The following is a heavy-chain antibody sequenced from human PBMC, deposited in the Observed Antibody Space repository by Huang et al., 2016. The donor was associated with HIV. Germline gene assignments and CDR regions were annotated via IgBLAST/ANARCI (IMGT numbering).Heavy chain of an antibody. Sequence: LVESGGRSVQPGGSIRLSCVGSTFTFGAYWMSWVRQPQGKGLEWVANIKQDEREKYYVDSVKGRFNISRDNAKKVLFLEMDTLRVEDTAIYFCATKTAGMDIWGQGTTVTVSS. V-gene: IGHV3-7*01. J-gene: IGHJ6*02. CDR2: IKQDEREK. CDR1: TFTFGAYW. CDR3: ATKTAGMDI.